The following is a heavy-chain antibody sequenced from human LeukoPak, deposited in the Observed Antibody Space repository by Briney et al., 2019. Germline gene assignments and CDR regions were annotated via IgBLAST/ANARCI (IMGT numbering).Heavy chain of an antibody. CDR3: ARDPYYYDSSGSQRGDAFDI. D-gene: IGHD3-22*01. J-gene: IGHJ3*02. CDR1: GGSIISGDYY. CDR2: IYHSGST. Sequence: SQTLSLTCIVSGGSIISGDYYWSWIRQPPGKGLEWIESIYHSGSTYYNPSLKSRVTISVDTSKNQFSLKLSSVTAADTAVYYCARDPYYYDSSGSQRGDAFDIWGQGTMVTVSS. V-gene: IGHV4-39*07.